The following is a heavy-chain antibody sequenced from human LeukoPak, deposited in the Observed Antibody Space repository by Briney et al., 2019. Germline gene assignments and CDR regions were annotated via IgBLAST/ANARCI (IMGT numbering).Heavy chain of an antibody. Sequence: PSETLSLTCTVSGDSVSNTNYYWGWIRQPPGKGLEWIGTFYYSGNTYYNPSLKSRVTISVDASKNQFSLILSSVTAADTAVYCCANLYNSGSYFGHWGQGALITVSS. V-gene: IGHV4-39*01. J-gene: IGHJ4*02. CDR2: FYYSGNT. CDR1: GDSVSNTNYY. CDR3: ANLYNSGSYFGH. D-gene: IGHD3-10*01.